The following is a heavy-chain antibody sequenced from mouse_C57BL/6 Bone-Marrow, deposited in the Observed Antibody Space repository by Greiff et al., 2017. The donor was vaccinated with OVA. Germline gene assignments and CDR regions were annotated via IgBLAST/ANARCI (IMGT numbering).Heavy chain of an antibody. D-gene: IGHD2-2*01. J-gene: IGHJ3*01. Sequence: VKLQESGPGLVQPSQSLSITCTVSGFSLTSYGVHWVRQSPGKGLEWLGVIWSGGSTDYNAAFISRLSISKDNSKSQVFFKMNSLQADDTAIYYCARNGGYDAWFAYWGQGTLVTVSA. CDR1: GFSLTSYG. CDR2: IWSGGST. CDR3: ARNGGYDAWFAY. V-gene: IGHV2-2*01.